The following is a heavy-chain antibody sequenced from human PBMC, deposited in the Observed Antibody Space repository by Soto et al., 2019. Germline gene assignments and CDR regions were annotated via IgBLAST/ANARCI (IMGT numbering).Heavy chain of an antibody. CDR2: ISTAGNT. D-gene: IGHD3-16*02. CDR1: GFTFSNYD. V-gene: IGHV3-13*01. CDR3: ARGRASGLYYFDY. Sequence: GGSLRLSCAASGFTFSNYDMHWVRQATGKGLEWVSTISTAGNTYSPGSVKGRFTISRENAKNSLYLQMNSLRVDDTAVYYCARGRASGLYYFDYWGQGTLVTV. J-gene: IGHJ4*02.